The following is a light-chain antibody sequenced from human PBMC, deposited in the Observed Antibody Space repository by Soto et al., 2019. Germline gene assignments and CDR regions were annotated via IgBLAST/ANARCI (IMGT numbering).Light chain of an antibody. CDR2: GAS. J-gene: IGKJ1*01. CDR1: QSVSSN. Sequence: ETVMSQSPVTLSMSLGERVILSCRASQSVSSNLAWYQHKPCQAPRLLIYGASARATGIPDRFSGSGSGTEFTLTISRLQSEDFALYQCQQYNSWPLTFGRGTKVVI. CDR3: QQYNSWPLT. V-gene: IGKV3-15*01.